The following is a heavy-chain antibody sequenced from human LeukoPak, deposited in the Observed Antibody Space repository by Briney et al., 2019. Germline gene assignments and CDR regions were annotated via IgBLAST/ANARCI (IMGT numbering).Heavy chain of an antibody. D-gene: IGHD3-3*01. CDR2: IIPIFGTA. V-gene: IGHV1-69*05. CDR1: GGTFSSYA. J-gene: IGHJ6*03. Sequence: SAKVSCKASGGTFSSYAISWVRQAPGQGLEWMGGIIPIFGTANYAQKFQGRVTITTDESTSTAYMELSSLRSEDTAVYYCARGRYYDFWSGATTNYYYYYMDVWGKGTTVTVSS. CDR3: ARGRYYDFWSGATTNYYYYYMDV.